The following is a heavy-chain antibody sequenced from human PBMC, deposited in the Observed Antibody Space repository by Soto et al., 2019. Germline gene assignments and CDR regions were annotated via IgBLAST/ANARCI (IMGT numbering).Heavy chain of an antibody. CDR3: AKSKAALEISRTAVTTRWGTFHI. CDR1: GFTFDDYA. J-gene: IGHJ3*02. CDR2: ITWNSGSR. Sequence: EVHLVESGGGLVQPGRSLRLSCAASGFTFDDYAMHWVRQAPGKGPEWVSGITWNSGSRGYAESVKGRVTISKDNAKNTLYRHMNSLRTEDTALYYRAKSKAALEISRTAVTTRWGTFHIRGHGTMLTGSS. V-gene: IGHV3-9*01. D-gene: IGHD4-4*01.